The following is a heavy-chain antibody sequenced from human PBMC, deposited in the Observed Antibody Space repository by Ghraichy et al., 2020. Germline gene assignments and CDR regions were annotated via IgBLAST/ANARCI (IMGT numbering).Heavy chain of an antibody. D-gene: IGHD3-3*01. V-gene: IGHV4-34*01. CDR2: INHSGST. CDR3: ARDPPFWSGYYTSYYYGMDV. Sequence: SETLSLTCAVYGGSFSGYYWSWIRQPPGKGLEWIGEINHSGSTNYNPSLKSRVTISVDMSKNQFSLKLSSVTAADTAVYYCARDPPFWSGYYTSYYYGMDVWGQGTTVTVSS. J-gene: IGHJ6*02. CDR1: GGSFSGYY.